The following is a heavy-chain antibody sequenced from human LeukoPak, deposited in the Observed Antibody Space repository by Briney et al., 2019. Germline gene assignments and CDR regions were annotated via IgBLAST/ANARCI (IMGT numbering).Heavy chain of an antibody. V-gene: IGHV3-30*02. Sequence: GGSLRPSCAASGLTFSSYGMHWVSQAQGKGMEWEAFIRYDGSNKYYADYVKGRFTISRDNSKNTLYLQMNSLRAEDTAVYYCAKEEERYFDWLSTDFDYWGQGTLVTVSS. CDR1: GLTFSSYG. J-gene: IGHJ4*02. CDR3: AKEEERYFDWLSTDFDY. D-gene: IGHD3-9*01. CDR2: IRYDGSNK.